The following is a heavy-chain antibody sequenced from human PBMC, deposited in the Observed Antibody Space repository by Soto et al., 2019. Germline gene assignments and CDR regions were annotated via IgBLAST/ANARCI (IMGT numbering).Heavy chain of an antibody. Sequence: ASVKVSCKASGYTFTSYGISWVRQAPGQGLEWMGWISAYNGNTNYAQKLQGRVTMTTDPSTSTAYMELRSLRSDDTAVYYCARVDGYYDSSGHGDYWGQGTLVTVSS. J-gene: IGHJ4*02. D-gene: IGHD3-22*01. CDR2: ISAYNGNT. CDR3: ARVDGYYDSSGHGDY. CDR1: GYTFTSYG. V-gene: IGHV1-18*01.